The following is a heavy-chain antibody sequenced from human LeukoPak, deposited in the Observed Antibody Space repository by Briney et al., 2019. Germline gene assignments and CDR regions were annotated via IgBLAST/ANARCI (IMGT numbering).Heavy chain of an antibody. CDR3: ASRAYCSGGSCYMFDY. J-gene: IGHJ4*02. CDR1: GYTFTSYY. Sequence: GASVKVSCKASGYTFTSYYMHRVRQAPGQGLEWMGIINPSGGSTSYAQKFQGRVTMTRDTSTSTVYMELSSLRSEDTAVYYCASRAYCSGGSCYMFDYWGQGTLVTVSS. D-gene: IGHD2-15*01. CDR2: INPSGGST. V-gene: IGHV1-46*01.